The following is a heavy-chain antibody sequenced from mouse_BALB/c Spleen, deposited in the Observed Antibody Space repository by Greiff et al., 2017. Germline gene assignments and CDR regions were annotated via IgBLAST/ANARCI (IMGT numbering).Heavy chain of an antibody. CDR1: GFTFSDYY. V-gene: IGHV5-4*02. CDR2: ISDGGSYT. J-gene: IGHJ4*01. CDR3: ARDRYDGQGAMDY. D-gene: IGHD2-14*01. Sequence: EVQLVESGGGLVKPGGSLKLSCAASGFTFSDYYMYWVRQTPEKRLEWVATISDGGSYTYYPDSVKGRFTISRDNAKNNLYLQMSSLKSEDTAMYYCARDRYDGQGAMDYWGQGTSVTVSS.